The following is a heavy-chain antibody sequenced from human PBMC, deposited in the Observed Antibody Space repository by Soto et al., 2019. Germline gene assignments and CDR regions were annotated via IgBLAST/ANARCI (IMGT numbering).Heavy chain of an antibody. J-gene: IGHJ4*02. D-gene: IGHD4-17*01. CDR3: ARVTGDYDFDY. Sequence: QVQLQESGPGLVKPSQTLSLTCTVSGGSISHGDYYWSWIRQPPGKGLEWAGYIYYTGTTYFNPSLKSRLTISIDTSKSQFSLNLSSVTAADTAVYFCARVTGDYDFDYWGQGTLVTVSS. CDR1: GGSISHGDYY. CDR2: IYYTGTT. V-gene: IGHV4-30-4*01.